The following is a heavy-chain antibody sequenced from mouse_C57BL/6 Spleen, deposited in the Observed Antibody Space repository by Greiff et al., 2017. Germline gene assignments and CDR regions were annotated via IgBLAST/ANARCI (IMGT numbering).Heavy chain of an antibody. J-gene: IGHJ1*03. CDR1: GYTFTDYE. V-gene: IGHV1-15*01. CDR2: IDPETGGT. Sequence: QVQLKESGAELVRPGASVTLSCKASGYTFTDYEMHWVKQTPVHGLEWIGAIDPETGGTAYNQKFKGKAILTADKSSSTAYMELRSLTSEDSAVYYCTRGLRGWYFDVWGTGTTVTVSS. D-gene: IGHD2-4*01. CDR3: TRGLRGWYFDV.